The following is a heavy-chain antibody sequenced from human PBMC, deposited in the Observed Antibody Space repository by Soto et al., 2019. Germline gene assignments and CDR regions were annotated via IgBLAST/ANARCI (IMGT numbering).Heavy chain of an antibody. CDR2: INHSGST. D-gene: IGHD1-7*01. CDR1: GGSFSGYY. V-gene: IGHV4-34*01. CDR3: ARGGGSWNLWEHYYYYGMDV. Sequence: SETLSLTCAVYGGSFSGYYWSWIRQPPGKGLEWIGEINHSGSTNYNPSLKSRVTISVDTSKNQFSLKLSPVTAADTAVYYCARGGGSWNLWEHYYYYGMDVWGQGTTVTVSS. J-gene: IGHJ6*02.